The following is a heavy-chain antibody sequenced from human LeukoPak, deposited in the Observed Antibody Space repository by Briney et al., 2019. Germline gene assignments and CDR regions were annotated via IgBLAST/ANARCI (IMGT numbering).Heavy chain of an antibody. Sequence: SETLSLTCTVSGGSISSYYWSWIRQPPGKGLELIGYIFYSGSTNYNPSLKSRVTISVDTSKNQFSLKLSSVTAADTAVYYCARVYCSSTSCYTGWFDPWGQGTLVTVSS. D-gene: IGHD2-2*01. CDR1: GGSISSYY. CDR3: ARVYCSSTSCYTGWFDP. CDR2: IFYSGST. J-gene: IGHJ5*02. V-gene: IGHV4-59*12.